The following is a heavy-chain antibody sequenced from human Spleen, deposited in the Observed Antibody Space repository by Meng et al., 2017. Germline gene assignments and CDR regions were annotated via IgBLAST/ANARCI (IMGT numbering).Heavy chain of an antibody. CDR1: GGSFSDYY. J-gene: IGHJ4*02. CDR2: INHSGST. V-gene: IGHV4-34*01. Sequence: VQRRQWGDGLLKPSEPLSLACVVSGGSFSDYYWSWIRQPPGKGLEWIGEINHSGSTNYNPSLESRATISVDTSQNNLSLKLSSVTAADTAVYYCARAILKWFGYDYWGQGTLVTVSS. D-gene: IGHD3-10*01. CDR3: ARAILKWFGYDY.